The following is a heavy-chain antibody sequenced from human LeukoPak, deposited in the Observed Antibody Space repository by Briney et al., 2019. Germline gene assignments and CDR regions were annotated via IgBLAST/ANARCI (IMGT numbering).Heavy chain of an antibody. CDR3: ATYVSGKGSFDY. J-gene: IGHJ4*02. CDR1: GGSISSSIYS. Sequence: SETLSLTCTVSGGSISSSIYSWGWIRQPPGKGLEWIGSIFYSGSTHYNPSLKSRVTISVDTSKNQFSLKLSSVTAADTAVYYCATYVSGKGSFDYWGQGTLVTVSS. D-gene: IGHD3-10*01. CDR2: IFYSGST. V-gene: IGHV4-39*01.